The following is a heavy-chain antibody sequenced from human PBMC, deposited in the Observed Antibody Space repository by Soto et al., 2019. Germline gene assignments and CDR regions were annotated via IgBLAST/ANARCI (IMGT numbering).Heavy chain of an antibody. D-gene: IGHD3-16*01. CDR2: MNAKSGDT. CDR1: GYTFSDFD. V-gene: IGHV1-8*01. Sequence: QAHLEQSGAELKRPGASVKVSCKASGYTFSDFDINWLGQASGQGPEWMGWMNAKSGDTFFAQRFQGKFNMTWDTSLSTAYMEVGSLTSDDTAIYYCARGNPFNYAGFDVWGQGTTVAVSS. J-gene: IGHJ6*02. CDR3: ARGNPFNYAGFDV.